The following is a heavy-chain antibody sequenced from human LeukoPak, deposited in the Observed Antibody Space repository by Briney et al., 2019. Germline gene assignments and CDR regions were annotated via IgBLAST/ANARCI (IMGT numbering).Heavy chain of an antibody. CDR3: ARGPQYDFWSGYYNAWFDP. Sequence: SETLSLTCTVSGGSMIDHYWSWIRQPPGKGLEWIGYIYYSGSTNYNPSLKSRVTISVDTSKNQFSLKLSSVTAADTAVYYCARGPQYDFWSGYYNAWFDPWGQGTLVTVSS. D-gene: IGHD3-3*01. CDR1: GGSMIDHY. J-gene: IGHJ5*02. CDR2: IYYSGST. V-gene: IGHV4-59*11.